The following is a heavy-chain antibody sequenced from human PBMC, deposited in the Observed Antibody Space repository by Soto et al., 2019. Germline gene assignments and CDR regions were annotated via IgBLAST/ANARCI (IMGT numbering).Heavy chain of an antibody. D-gene: IGHD2-2*01. Sequence: PGESLKISCKGSGYSFTSYLICWVRQMPGKGLEWMGIIYPGDSYTTYSPSFQGQVTISADKSISTAYLQWSSLKASDTAMYYCARQAPTKSFDFWGQGALVTVSS. CDR3: ARQAPTKSFDF. V-gene: IGHV5-51*01. CDR1: GYSFTSYL. J-gene: IGHJ4*02. CDR2: IYPGDSYT.